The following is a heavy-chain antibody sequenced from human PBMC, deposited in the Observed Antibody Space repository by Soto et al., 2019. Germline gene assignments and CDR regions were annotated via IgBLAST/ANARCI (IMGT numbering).Heavy chain of an antibody. CDR1: GFTFTTPN. D-gene: IGHD3-10*01. J-gene: IGHJ4*02. V-gene: IGHV3-21*01. Sequence: PAASLRHSSVASGFTFTTPNIHWLRQAPGKGLEWVSSISPYDHSFYYADSVKGRFTVSKDNAKSSVFLQMDSLRAEDTAIYYRARELSTIIRAYDWGQET. CDR2: ISPYDHSF. CDR3: ARELSTIIRAYD.